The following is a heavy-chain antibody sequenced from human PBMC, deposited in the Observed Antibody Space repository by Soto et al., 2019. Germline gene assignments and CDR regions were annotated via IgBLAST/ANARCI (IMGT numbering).Heavy chain of an antibody. CDR3: ARDLRDSSWYGGLDV. CDR2: IYYSGST. CDR1: GGSVSSGSSY. Sequence: QVQLQESGPGLVKPSETLSLTCTVSGGSVSSGSSYWSWIRQSPGKELEWIGYIYYSGSTNYNPSLKSRVTMSVDTAESQFALGLSSVTAAATAVYYCARDLRDSSWYGGLDVWGQGTTVTVSS. V-gene: IGHV4-61*01. J-gene: IGHJ6*02. D-gene: IGHD6-13*01.